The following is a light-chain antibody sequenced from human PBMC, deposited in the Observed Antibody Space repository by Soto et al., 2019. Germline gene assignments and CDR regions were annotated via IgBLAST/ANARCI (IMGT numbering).Light chain of an antibody. Sequence: EIVLTQSPGTLSLSPGYRATLSCRASQIVSRSYLGWYQQKPGQAPRLLIYGASSRATGIPDRFSGSGSGTDFTLTISRLEPEDFAVYYCQQYGSSPLTFGGGTKVDNK. J-gene: IGKJ4*01. CDR3: QQYGSSPLT. V-gene: IGKV3-20*01. CDR2: GAS. CDR1: QIVSRSY.